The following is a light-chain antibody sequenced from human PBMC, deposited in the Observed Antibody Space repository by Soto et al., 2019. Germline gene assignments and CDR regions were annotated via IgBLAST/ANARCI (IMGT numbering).Light chain of an antibody. CDR3: QQSHNTPWT. J-gene: IGKJ1*01. Sequence: DIQMTQSPSSLSASVGDRVTITCLASQTIINHLNWYQQRQGTAPKVLVYAASTLQSGVPSRFSGSGSGTDFTLTINSLQPDDFATYYCQQSHNTPWTFGQGTKVDIK. CDR1: QTIINH. V-gene: IGKV1-39*01. CDR2: AAS.